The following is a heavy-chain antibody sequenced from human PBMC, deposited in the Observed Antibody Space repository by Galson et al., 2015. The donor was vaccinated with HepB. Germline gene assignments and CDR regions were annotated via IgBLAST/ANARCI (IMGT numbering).Heavy chain of an antibody. CDR2: IYRDGRT. CDR3: ARDKIEDSIGWYDFDY. CDR1: GLTVSSEY. V-gene: IGHV3-53*01. D-gene: IGHD6-19*01. Sequence: SLRLSCAASGLTVSSEYMSWVRQAPGKGLQWVSAIYRDGRTYYGNSVKGRSTISRDNSKNMVYLQMNSLRAEDTAMYYCARDKIEDSIGWYDFDYWGQGTLVTVSS. J-gene: IGHJ4*02.